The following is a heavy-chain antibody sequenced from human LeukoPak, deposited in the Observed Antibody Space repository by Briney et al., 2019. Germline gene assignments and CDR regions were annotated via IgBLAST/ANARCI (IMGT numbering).Heavy chain of an antibody. CDR1: GYTFSDYY. CDR2: INPNSGGT. J-gene: IGHJ4*02. D-gene: IGHD1-7*01. CDR3: ARSHPGTFDY. Sequence: ASVKVSCKASGYTFSDYYMHWVRQAPGQGLEWMGWINPNSGGTNYAQKFQGRVTMTRDTSISTAYMELSRLRSDDTAVYYCARSHPGTFDYWGQGTLVTVSS. V-gene: IGHV1-2*02.